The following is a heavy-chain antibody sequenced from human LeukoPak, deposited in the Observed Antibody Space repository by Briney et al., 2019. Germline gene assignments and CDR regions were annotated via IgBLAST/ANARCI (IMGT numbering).Heavy chain of an antibody. CDR1: GFTFSSYA. J-gene: IGHJ4*02. CDR3: AKDLYSNYGPADY. D-gene: IGHD4-11*01. CDR2: INGGGVNT. Sequence: AGGSLRLSCAASGFTFSSYAMSWVRQAPGKGLEWVSTINGGGVNTHYADSVGGRFTISRDNSKNTLFLQMNSLRDEDTAVYYCAKDLYSNYGPADYWGQENLVTVSS. V-gene: IGHV3-23*01.